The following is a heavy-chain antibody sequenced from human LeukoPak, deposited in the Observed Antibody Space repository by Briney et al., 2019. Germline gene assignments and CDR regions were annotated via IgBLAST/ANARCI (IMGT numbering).Heavy chain of an antibody. CDR1: GGSFSGYY. Sequence: SETLSLTCAVYGGSFSGYYWSWIRQPPGKGLEWIGEINHSGSTNYNPSLKSRVTIPVDTSKNQFSLKLSSVTAADTAVYYCARLLWSHYFDYWGQGTLVTVSS. J-gene: IGHJ4*02. CDR2: INHSGST. D-gene: IGHD3-3*01. V-gene: IGHV4-34*01. CDR3: ARLLWSHYFDY.